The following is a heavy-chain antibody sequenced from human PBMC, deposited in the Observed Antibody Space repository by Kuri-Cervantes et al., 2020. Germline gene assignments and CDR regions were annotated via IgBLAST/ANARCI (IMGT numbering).Heavy chain of an antibody. CDR3: ARDLSTTVSSLGSDDAFDF. CDR1: GGTFSSYT. CDR2: IIPILGIA. J-gene: IGHJ3*01. D-gene: IGHD4-17*01. V-gene: IGHV1-69*04. Sequence: SVKVSCKASGGTFSSYTISWVRQAPGQGLEWMGRIIPILGIANYAQKFQGRVTITADKSTSTAYMELSSLRSEDTAVYYCARDLSTTVSSLGSDDAFDFWGQGTVVTVSS.